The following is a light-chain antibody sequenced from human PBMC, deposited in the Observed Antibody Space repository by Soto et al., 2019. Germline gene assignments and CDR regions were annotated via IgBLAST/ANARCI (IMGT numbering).Light chain of an antibody. CDR3: QQGLP. V-gene: IGKV3-20*01. CDR1: QTLSGNF. J-gene: IGKJ4*01. Sequence: EIVLTQSPDTLSLSPGERATLSCRASQTLSGNFLALYQVRPGQAPRLRIYAVSSRATGIPDRFSGSGSGTDFTLTISRLDPEDFAVYYCQQGLPFGGGTQVEIK. CDR2: AVS.